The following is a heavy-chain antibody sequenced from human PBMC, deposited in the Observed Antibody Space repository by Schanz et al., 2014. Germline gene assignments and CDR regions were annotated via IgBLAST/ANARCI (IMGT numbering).Heavy chain of an antibody. V-gene: IGHV3-7*01. CDR1: GFTFSPYW. Sequence: EVQLVQSGGGLVQPGGSLRLSCAASGFTFSPYWMHWVRQAPGKGLEWVANIKEDGSVKDYVDSVKGRFTISRDNAKNSLYLEMNSLRAEDTALYYCARDRRNADLDYWGQGTLVTVSS. CDR3: ARDRRNADLDY. D-gene: IGHD1-1*01. J-gene: IGHJ4*02. CDR2: IKEDGSVK.